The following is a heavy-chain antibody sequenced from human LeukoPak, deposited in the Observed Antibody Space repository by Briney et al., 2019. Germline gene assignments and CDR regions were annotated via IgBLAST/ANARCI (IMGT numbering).Heavy chain of an antibody. CDR1: GFSTYSNY. J-gene: IGHJ4*02. Sequence: GGSLRLSCVASGFSTYSNYMSWVRQPPGKGLEWVSVVYSGGSTNHAESVRGRFIVSRDLSRNTIYLQMNDLRPEDTAVYYCARDLGWDNITSFHFWGQGVLVTVPS. CDR3: ARDLGWDNITSFHF. CDR2: VYSGGST. V-gene: IGHV3-66*02. D-gene: IGHD1-26*01.